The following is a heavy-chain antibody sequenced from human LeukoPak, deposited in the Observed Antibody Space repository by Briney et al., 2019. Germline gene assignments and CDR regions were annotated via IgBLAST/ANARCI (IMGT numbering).Heavy chain of an antibody. CDR3: ARGLSGYASSLGY. V-gene: IGHV3-74*01. Sequence: GGCLRLSCAASGFTFSNYWMHWARQAPGKGLVWVSRINSDGSSTNYADSVKGRFTISRDNAKNTLYLQMNSLRAEDTAVYYCARGLSGYASSLGYWGQGTLVTVSS. CDR1: GFTFSNYW. J-gene: IGHJ4*02. D-gene: IGHD6-6*01. CDR2: INSDGSST.